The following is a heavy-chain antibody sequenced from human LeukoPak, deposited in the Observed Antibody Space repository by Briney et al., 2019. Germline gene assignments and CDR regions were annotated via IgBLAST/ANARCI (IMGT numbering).Heavy chain of an antibody. CDR3: ARSGSYLNDAFDI. V-gene: IGHV1-2*02. Sequence: ASVKVSCKASGYTFTGYYMHWVRQAPGQGLEWMGWINPNSGGTNYAQKFQGRVTMTRDTSISTAYMEVSRLRSDDTAVYYCARSGSYLNDAFDIWGQGTMVTVSS. CDR1: GYTFTGYY. D-gene: IGHD1-26*01. CDR2: INPNSGGT. J-gene: IGHJ3*02.